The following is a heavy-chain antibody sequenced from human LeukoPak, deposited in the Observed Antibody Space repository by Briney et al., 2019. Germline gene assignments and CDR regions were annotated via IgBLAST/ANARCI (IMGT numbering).Heavy chain of an antibody. J-gene: IGHJ4*02. CDR1: GGTFSSYA. Sequence: ASVKVSCKASGGTFSSYAISWVRQAPGQGLEWMGGIIPIFGTANYAQKFRGRVTMTRDMSTSTVYMELSSLRSEDTAVYYCAREARYCSSTSCYNRLGDYWGQGTLVTVSS. D-gene: IGHD2-2*02. V-gene: IGHV1-69*05. CDR3: AREARYCSSTSCYNRLGDY. CDR2: IIPIFGTA.